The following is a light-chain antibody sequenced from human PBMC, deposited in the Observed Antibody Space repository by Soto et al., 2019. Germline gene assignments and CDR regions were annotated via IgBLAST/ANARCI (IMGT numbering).Light chain of an antibody. CDR3: LQRYSTLWT. CDR1: QSISSY. J-gene: IGKJ1*01. CDR2: AAS. V-gene: IGKV1-39*01. Sequence: DIQMTQSPSSLSASVGDRVTITCRASQSISSYLNWYQQKPGKAPKLLIYAASSLQSGVPSRFSGSASGTDFTLTMSSLQPEEFAPYSCLQRYSTLWTFGQGVKVEIK.